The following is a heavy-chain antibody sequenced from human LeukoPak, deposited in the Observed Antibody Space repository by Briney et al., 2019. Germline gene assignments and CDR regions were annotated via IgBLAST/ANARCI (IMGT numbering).Heavy chain of an antibody. J-gene: IGHJ4*02. D-gene: IGHD3-16*01. CDR3: ARELWPGDY. CDR2: VNQGGDGK. V-gene: IGHV3-7*01. CDR1: GFTFTNYF. Sequence: GGSLRLSCAAPGFTFTNYFIAWVRQAPGKGLEWVANVNQGGDGKVYVDSVKGRFTISRDNAKNSVYLQMNSLRVEDTAVYYCARELWPGDYWGQGTLVTVSS.